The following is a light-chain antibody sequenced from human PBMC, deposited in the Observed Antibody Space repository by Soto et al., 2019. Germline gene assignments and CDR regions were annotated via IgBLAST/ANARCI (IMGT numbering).Light chain of an antibody. J-gene: IGKJ4*01. CDR2: STS. CDR1: QSVSNY. Sequence: DIHMTQSPSSLSASVGYRCTITGLSIQSVSNYLNWYRQLPGKAPTLLIYSTSTLQSGVPSRFSGSGSGTDFTLTISSLQPEDFATYYCQQSYSTLFTFGGGTKVDI. CDR3: QQSYSTLFT. V-gene: IGKV1-39*01.